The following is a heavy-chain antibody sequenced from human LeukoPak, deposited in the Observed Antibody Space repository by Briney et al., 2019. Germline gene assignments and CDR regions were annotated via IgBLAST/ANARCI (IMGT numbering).Heavy chain of an antibody. CDR3: ARAGCSGGSCYYKPLFDY. CDR1: GASISGSYY. Sequence: PSETLSLTCTVSGASISGSYYWSWIRQPAGKGLEWIGRIYTSGSTDYNPSLKSRVTISVDTSKNQFSLKLSSVTAADTAVYYCARAGCSGGSCYYKPLFDYWGQGTLVTVSS. J-gene: IGHJ4*02. D-gene: IGHD2-15*01. V-gene: IGHV4-61*02. CDR2: IYTSGST.